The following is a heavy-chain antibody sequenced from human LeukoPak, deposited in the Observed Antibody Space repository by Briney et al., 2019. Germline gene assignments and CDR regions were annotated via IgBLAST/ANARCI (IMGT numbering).Heavy chain of an antibody. J-gene: IGHJ3*02. CDR1: GGSISSYY. CDR3: ARDSVCLPYCSSTSCYAFDI. V-gene: IGHV4-4*07. D-gene: IGHD2-2*01. CDR2: IYTSGST. Sequence: SETLSLTCTVSGGSISSYYWSWIRQPAGKGLEWIGRIYTSGSTNYNPSLKSRVTMSVDTSKNKFSLKLSSVTAADTAVYYCARDSVCLPYCSSTSCYAFDIWGQGTMVTVSS.